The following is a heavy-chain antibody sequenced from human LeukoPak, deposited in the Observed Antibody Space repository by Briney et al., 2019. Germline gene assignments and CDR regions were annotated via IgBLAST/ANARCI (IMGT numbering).Heavy chain of an antibody. V-gene: IGHV3-74*01. D-gene: IGHD5-12*01. CDR2: INSDGSST. CDR1: GFTFSSYE. J-gene: IGHJ4*02. Sequence: GGSLRLSCAASGFTFSSYEMNWVRQAPGKGLVWVSRINSDGSSTSYADSVKGRFTISRDNAKNTLYLQMNSLRAEDTAVYYCARPRYSGYDFDHWGQGTLVTVSS. CDR3: ARPRYSGYDFDH.